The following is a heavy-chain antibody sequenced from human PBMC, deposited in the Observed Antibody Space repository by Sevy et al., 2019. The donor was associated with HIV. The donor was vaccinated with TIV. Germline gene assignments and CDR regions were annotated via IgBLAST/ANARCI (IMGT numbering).Heavy chain of an antibody. D-gene: IGHD6-13*01. V-gene: IGHV3-30*18. CDR1: GFTFNSYG. CDR3: AKDQDDSSSWYTGGIDY. CDR2: ISYDGSNK. Sequence: GSLRLSCAASGFTFNSYGMHWVRQAPGKGLEWVAVISYDGSNKYYAVSVKGQFTISRDNSKDTLYLQMNSLRAEDTAVYYCAKDQDDSSSWYTGGIDYWGQGTLVTVSS. J-gene: IGHJ4*02.